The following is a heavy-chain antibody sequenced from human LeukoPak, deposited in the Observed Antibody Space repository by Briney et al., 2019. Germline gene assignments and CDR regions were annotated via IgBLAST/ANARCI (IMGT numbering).Heavy chain of an antibody. Sequence: SETLSLTCAVSGGSISSGGYSWSWVRQPPGKGLEWIGYIYHSGSTYYNPSLKSRVTISVDRSKNQFSLKLSSVTAADTAVYYCARAVVTAINWFDPWGQGTLVTVSS. CDR1: GGSISSGGYS. J-gene: IGHJ5*02. V-gene: IGHV4-30-2*01. CDR3: ARAVVTAINWFDP. D-gene: IGHD2-21*02. CDR2: IYHSGST.